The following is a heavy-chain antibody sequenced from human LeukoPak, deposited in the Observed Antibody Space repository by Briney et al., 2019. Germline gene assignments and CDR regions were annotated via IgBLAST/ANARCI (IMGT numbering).Heavy chain of an antibody. Sequence: QSGGSLRLSCAASGFTFSSYAMSWVRQAPGKGLEWVSAISGSGGSTYYADSVKGRFTISRDNSKNTLYLQMNSLRAEDTAVYYCARGPPYGVRTDYFECWGPGTLVTVSS. CDR1: GFTFSSYA. CDR2: ISGSGGST. J-gene: IGHJ4*02. D-gene: IGHD4/OR15-4a*01. CDR3: ARGPPYGVRTDYFEC. V-gene: IGHV3-23*01.